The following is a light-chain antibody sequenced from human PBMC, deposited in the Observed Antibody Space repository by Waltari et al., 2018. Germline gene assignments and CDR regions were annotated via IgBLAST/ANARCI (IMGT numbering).Light chain of an antibody. CDR3: NSYTSTSTYV. CDR1: TNDVGAYYY. J-gene: IGLJ1*01. CDR2: EVT. Sequence: QSALTQPAAVSGSPGQSITISCTGTTNDVGAYYYVSWYQQHPGKAPKLIIYEVTYRPSGVSHRFSGSKSGNTASLTLPGLQAEDEADYYCNSYTSTSTYVFGTGTKVTVL. V-gene: IGLV2-14*01.